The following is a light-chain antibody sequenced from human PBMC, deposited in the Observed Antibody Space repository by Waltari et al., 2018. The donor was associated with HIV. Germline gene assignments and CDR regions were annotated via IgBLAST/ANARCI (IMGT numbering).Light chain of an antibody. CDR1: SSNIGSNT. CDR3: AAWDDSLNGRV. J-gene: IGLJ3*02. CDR2: SNN. Sequence: QSVLTQPPSASGTPGQRVNISCSGSSSNIGSNTVNWYQQLPGTAPKLLIYSNNQRPSGVPDRFSGSKSGTSASLAISGLQSEVEADYYCAAWDDSLNGRVFGGGTKLTVL. V-gene: IGLV1-44*01.